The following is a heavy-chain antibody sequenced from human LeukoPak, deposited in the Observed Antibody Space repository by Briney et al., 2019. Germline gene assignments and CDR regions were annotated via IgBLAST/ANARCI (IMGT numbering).Heavy chain of an antibody. CDR1: GYTFTSYD. V-gene: IGHV1-8*01. J-gene: IGHJ4*02. Sequence: ASVKVSCKASGYTFTSYDINWVRQATGQGLEWMGWMNPNSGNTGYAQKFQGRVTMTRNTSISTAYMELSSLRSEDTDVYYCARGWDCSGGSCYGNFDYWGRGTLVTVSS. CDR2: MNPNSGNT. D-gene: IGHD2-15*01. CDR3: ARGWDCSGGSCYGNFDY.